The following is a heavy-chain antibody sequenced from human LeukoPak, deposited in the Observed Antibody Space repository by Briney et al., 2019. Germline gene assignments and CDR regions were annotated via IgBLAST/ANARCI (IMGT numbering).Heavy chain of an antibody. CDR1: GYTFTSYA. J-gene: IGHJ4*02. D-gene: IGHD3-9*01. CDR2: INTNTGNP. Sequence: ASVKVSCKASGYTFTSYAINWIRQAPGQGPEWMGWINTNTGNPTYAQGFTGRFVFSLDTAVSTAYLQISGLKSEDTAVYYCARPLRYFDWFDFNYWGQGTLVTVSS. V-gene: IGHV7-4-1*02. CDR3: ARPLRYFDWFDFNY.